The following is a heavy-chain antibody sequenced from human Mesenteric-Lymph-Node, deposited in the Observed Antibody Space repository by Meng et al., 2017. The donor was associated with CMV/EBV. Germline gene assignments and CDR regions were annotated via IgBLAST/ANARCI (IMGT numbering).Heavy chain of an antibody. J-gene: IGHJ5*02. CDR1: GGSIYSSTYY. V-gene: IGHV4-39*07. Sequence: SETLSLTCSVSGGSIYSSTYYWGWIRQSPAKGLEWIGTIGSNGKTYYNPSLETRVTLSVDTSKNQFSLKLISATAADTAVYYCARVKYDSTNWFDPWGQGILVTVSS. CDR2: IGSNGKT. D-gene: IGHD3-16*01. CDR3: ARVKYDSTNWFDP.